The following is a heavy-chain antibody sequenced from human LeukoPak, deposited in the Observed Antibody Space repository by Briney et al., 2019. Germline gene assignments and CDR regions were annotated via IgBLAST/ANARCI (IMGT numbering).Heavy chain of an antibody. Sequence: GASVKVSCKASGYTFTTYGISWVRQAPGQGLEWMGYIITYNGNTNYAQKLQGRVTMTTDTSTSTAYMELRSLRSDDTAVYYCAFSSYYLQGNYYYMDVWGKGTTVTVSS. CDR2: IITYNGNT. J-gene: IGHJ6*03. V-gene: IGHV1-18*01. D-gene: IGHD1-26*01. CDR1: GYTFTTYG. CDR3: AFSSYYLQGNYYYMDV.